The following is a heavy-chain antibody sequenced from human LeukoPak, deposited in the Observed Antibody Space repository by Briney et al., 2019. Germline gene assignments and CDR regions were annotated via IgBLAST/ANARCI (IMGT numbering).Heavy chain of an antibody. CDR1: GYTFTGYY. D-gene: IGHD3-22*01. J-gene: IGHJ4*02. Sequence: ASVKVSCKASGYTFTGYYMHWVRQAPGQGLEWMGWINPNSGGTNYAQKFQGRVTMTRDTSISTAYRELSRLRSDDTAVYYCGRGRYYYDSSGYYGIFDYWAKGTLVTVSS. CDR3: GRGRYYYDSSGYYGIFDY. V-gene: IGHV1-2*02. CDR2: INPNSGGT.